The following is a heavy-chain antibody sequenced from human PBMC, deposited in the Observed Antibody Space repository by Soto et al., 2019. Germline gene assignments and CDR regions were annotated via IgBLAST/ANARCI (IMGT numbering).Heavy chain of an antibody. Sequence: EVRLLEAGGGLKQPGGSLRLSCAASGFTFKESAMNWVRQAPGKELGWVASISDTGASTWYAESVRGRLSISRDNSKNALYLQMNSLRGEDTAVYYCAKGRGSGWAWYFDNLGQGTLGTVSS. CDR1: GFTFKESA. D-gene: IGHD6-19*01. V-gene: IGHV3-23*01. CDR3: AKGRGSGWAWYFDN. J-gene: IGHJ4*02. CDR2: ISDTGAST.